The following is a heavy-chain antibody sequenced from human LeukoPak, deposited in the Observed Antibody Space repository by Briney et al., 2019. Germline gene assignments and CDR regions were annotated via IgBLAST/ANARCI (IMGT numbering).Heavy chain of an antibody. D-gene: IGHD1-26*01. Sequence: GGSLRLSCAAAGFIFRNYWMGWVRQAPGKGLEWVANINEDGSEKYYVDSVKGRFTISRDNAKNSLYLQMNSLRAEDTAVYYCARDIRSTTTQRWFDPWGQGTLVTVSS. CDR2: INEDGSEK. CDR3: ARDIRSTTTQRWFDP. V-gene: IGHV3-7*01. CDR1: GFIFRNYW. J-gene: IGHJ5*02.